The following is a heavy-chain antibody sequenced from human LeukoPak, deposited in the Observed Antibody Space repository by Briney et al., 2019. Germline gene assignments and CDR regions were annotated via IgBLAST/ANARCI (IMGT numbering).Heavy chain of an antibody. Sequence: SETLSLTCAVYGGSFSGYYWSWIRQPPGKGLEWIGEINHSGSTNYNPSLKSRVTISVDTSKNQFSLKLSSVTAADTAVYYCARLYRLRSAYGRSYYYYYMDVWGKGTTVTISS. J-gene: IGHJ6*03. D-gene: IGHD5-12*01. CDR3: ARLYRLRSAYGRSYYYYYMDV. V-gene: IGHV4-34*01. CDR2: INHSGST. CDR1: GGSFSGYY.